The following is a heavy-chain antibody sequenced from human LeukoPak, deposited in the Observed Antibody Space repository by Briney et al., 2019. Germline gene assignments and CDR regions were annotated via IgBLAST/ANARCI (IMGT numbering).Heavy chain of an antibody. CDR2: ISSSSSYI. V-gene: IGHV3-21*01. CDR3: ARAAGEMATIRY. Sequence: GGTLRLSCAASGFTLSSYGMSWVRQAPGKGLEWVSSISSSSSYIYYADSVKGRFTISRDNAKNSLYLQMDSLRAEDTAVYYCARAAGEMATIRYWGQGTLVTVSS. D-gene: IGHD5-24*01. J-gene: IGHJ4*02. CDR1: GFTLSSYG.